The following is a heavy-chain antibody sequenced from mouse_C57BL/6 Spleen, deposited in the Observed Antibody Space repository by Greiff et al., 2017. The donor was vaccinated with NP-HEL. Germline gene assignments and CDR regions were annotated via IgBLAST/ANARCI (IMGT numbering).Heavy chain of an antibody. J-gene: IGHJ3*01. D-gene: IGHD2-3*01. CDR1: GYTFTSYW. CDR2: IYPNSGGT. Sequence: QVQLQQPGAELVKPGASVKLSCKASGYTFTSYWMHWVKQRPGRGLEWIGRIYPNSGGTKYNEKFKSKATLTVDKPSSTAYMQLSSLTSEDSAVYYCARKEEYDGYHACFAYWGQGTLVTVSA. V-gene: IGHV1-72*01. CDR3: ARKEEYDGYHACFAY.